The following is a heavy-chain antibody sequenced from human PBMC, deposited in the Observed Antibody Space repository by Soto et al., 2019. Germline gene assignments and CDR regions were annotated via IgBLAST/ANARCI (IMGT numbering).Heavy chain of an antibody. CDR3: ATQEVGGSYVYTFDP. Sequence: SETLSLTCTVSGGSISSSSYYWGWIRQPLGKGLEWIGSIYYSGSTYYNPSLKSRVTISVDTSKNHFSLKLSSVTAADTAVYYCATQEVGGSYVYTFDPWGQGTLVTVSS. CDR1: GGSISSSSYY. CDR2: IYYSGST. V-gene: IGHV4-39*02. J-gene: IGHJ5*02. D-gene: IGHD1-26*01.